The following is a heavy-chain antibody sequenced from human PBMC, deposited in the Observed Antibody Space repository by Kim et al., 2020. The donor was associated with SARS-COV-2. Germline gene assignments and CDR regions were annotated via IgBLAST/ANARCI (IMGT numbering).Heavy chain of an antibody. J-gene: IGHJ4*02. Sequence: KYYVDSVKGRFTTSRDKANNSLYLQMNSLRAEDTAVYYCASSLTTVTDYWRQGTLVTVSS. D-gene: IGHD4-4*01. CDR2: K. V-gene: IGHV3-7*01. CDR3: ASSLTTVTDY.